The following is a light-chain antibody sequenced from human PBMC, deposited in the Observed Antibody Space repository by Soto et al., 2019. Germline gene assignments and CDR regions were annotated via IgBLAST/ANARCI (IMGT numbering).Light chain of an antibody. CDR1: QSISSSY. V-gene: IGKV3-20*01. CDR2: GAS. Sequence: EFVLTQSPGTLSLSPGERATLSCRASQSISSSYLAWYQQKPGQAPRLLIYGASSRVTGIPDRFSGSGSGTDFTLTISRLEPEDFAVYYCQQYGTSPLFGPGTKVDIK. J-gene: IGKJ3*01. CDR3: QQYGTSPL.